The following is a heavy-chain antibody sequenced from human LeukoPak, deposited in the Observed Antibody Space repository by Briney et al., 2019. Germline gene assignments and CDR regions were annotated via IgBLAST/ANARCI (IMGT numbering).Heavy chain of an antibody. CDR3: ASSSISQTKSGDYWYFDL. D-gene: IGHD4-17*01. CDR2: IGTAGDT. J-gene: IGHJ2*01. CDR1: GFTFSSYD. Sequence: PGGSLRLSCAASGFTFSSYDMHWVRQATGKGLEWVSAIGTAGDTYYPGSVKGRFTISRENAKNSLYLQMNSLRAGDTAVYYCASSSISQTKSGDYWYFDLWGRGTLVTVSS. V-gene: IGHV3-13*04.